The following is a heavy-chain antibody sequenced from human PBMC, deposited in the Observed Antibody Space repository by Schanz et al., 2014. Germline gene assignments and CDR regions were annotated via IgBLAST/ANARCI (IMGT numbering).Heavy chain of an antibody. J-gene: IGHJ4*02. CDR2: IKSQFDGETA. V-gene: IGHV3-15*01. CDR3: TTHGLGYYFDY. Sequence: EVQLEESGGGLVKPGGSLKLSCAASRLNFNNAWMHWVRQAPGKGLEWVGRIKSQFDGETADYGAAVRGRFTISRDDSQNTLYLQMNSLESEDTAVYYCTTHGLGYYFDYWGQGTLVPVSS. D-gene: IGHD3-10*01. CDR1: RLNFNNAW.